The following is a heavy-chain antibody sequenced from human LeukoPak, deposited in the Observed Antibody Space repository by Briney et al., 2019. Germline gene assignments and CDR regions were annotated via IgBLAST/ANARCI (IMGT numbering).Heavy chain of an antibody. CDR1: GYTFTSYA. Sequence: GASVKVSCKASGYTFTSYAMHWVRQAPGQRLEWMGWINPGNGNTEYSQKFQGRVTITRDTSASTAYMELSSLRSEDTAVYYCASFDDILTGYYNYWGQGTLVTVSS. V-gene: IGHV1-3*01. D-gene: IGHD3-9*01. J-gene: IGHJ4*02. CDR3: ASFDDILTGYYNY. CDR2: INPGNGNT.